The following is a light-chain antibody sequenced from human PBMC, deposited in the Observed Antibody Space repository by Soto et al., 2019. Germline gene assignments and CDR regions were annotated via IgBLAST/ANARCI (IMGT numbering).Light chain of an antibody. Sequence: QSVLTQPPSASGTPGPRVTISCSGSSSNIGSNLVTWYQHLPGTAPRLLIYANDQRPSGVPDRFSGSKSDTSASLAISALQSEDKADYYCATWDDSLNGAYVFGTGTKLTVL. J-gene: IGLJ1*01. CDR1: SSNIGSNL. CDR3: ATWDDSLNGAYV. V-gene: IGLV1-44*01. CDR2: AND.